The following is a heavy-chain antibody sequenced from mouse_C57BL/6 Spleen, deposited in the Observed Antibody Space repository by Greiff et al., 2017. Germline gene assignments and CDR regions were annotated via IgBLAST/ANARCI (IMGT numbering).Heavy chain of an antibody. CDR1: GFTFSSYG. CDR2: ISSGGSYT. Sequence: EVKVVESGGDLVKPGGSLKLSCAASGFTFSSYGMSWVRQTPDKRLEWVATISSGGSYTYYPGSVKGRFTIARDNAKNTLYLQMSSLKSEDTAMYYCARPLDSSGYWFAYWGQGTLVTVSA. CDR3: ARPLDSSGYWFAY. D-gene: IGHD3-2*02. V-gene: IGHV5-6*01. J-gene: IGHJ3*01.